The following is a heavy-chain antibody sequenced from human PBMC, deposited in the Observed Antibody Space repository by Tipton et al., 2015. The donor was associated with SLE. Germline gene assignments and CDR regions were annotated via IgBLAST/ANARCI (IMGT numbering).Heavy chain of an antibody. D-gene: IGHD7-27*01. CDR1: GGSISSRSFY. V-gene: IGHV4-61*01. CDR2: ISDSGST. CDR3: ARDAGGSLGMESYYYYMDV. Sequence: TLSLTCTVSGGSISSRSFYWGWIRQPPGKGLEWIGYISDSGSTDYSPSLKSRVTISVDTSKNQFSLNLSSVTAADTAVYYCARDAGGSLGMESYYYYMDVWGKGTTVTVSS. J-gene: IGHJ6*03.